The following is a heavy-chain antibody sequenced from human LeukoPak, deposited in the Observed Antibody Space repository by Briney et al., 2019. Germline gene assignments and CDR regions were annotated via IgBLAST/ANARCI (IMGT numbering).Heavy chain of an antibody. D-gene: IGHD3-22*01. J-gene: IGHJ4*02. CDR2: ISYDGIYK. CDR1: GITFSDYA. V-gene: IGHV3-30-3*01. CDR3: ARGGYYYDTSGYYSL. Sequence: HPGGSLRLSCAASGITFSDYALHWVRQAPGKGLEWLAVISYDGIYKFYADSVKGRCTISRDSSRNTLYLQMNSLRAEDTAVYYCARGGYYYDTSGYYSLWGRGTLVTVSS.